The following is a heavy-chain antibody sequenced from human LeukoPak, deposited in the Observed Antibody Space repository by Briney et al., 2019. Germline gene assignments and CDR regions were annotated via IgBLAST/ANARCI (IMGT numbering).Heavy chain of an antibody. CDR2: ISSSGSTI. CDR3: ARRSDSSSWYYFDY. Sequence: GGSLRLSCAASGFTFSDYYMSWIRQAPGKGLEWVSYISSSGSTIYYADSVKGRFTISRDNAKNSLYLQMNSLRAEDTAVYYCARRSDSSSWYYFDYWGQGTLVTVSS. J-gene: IGHJ4*02. V-gene: IGHV3-11*01. D-gene: IGHD6-13*01. CDR1: GFTFSDYY.